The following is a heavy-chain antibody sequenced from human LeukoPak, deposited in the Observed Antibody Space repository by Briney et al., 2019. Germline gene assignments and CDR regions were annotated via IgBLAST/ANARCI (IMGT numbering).Heavy chain of an antibody. CDR1: GFTFSNYG. CDR3: AKDDSGSYYPYYYYMDV. V-gene: IGHV3-23*01. CDR2: ISGSGGRT. J-gene: IGHJ6*03. Sequence: HTGGSLRLSCAVSGFTFSNYGMSWVRQAPGKGLEWVSTISGSGGRTYYADSVKGRFTISRDNSKNTLYLQMNSLRAEDTAVYYCAKDDSGSYYPYYYYMDVWGKGTTVTISS. D-gene: IGHD1-26*01.